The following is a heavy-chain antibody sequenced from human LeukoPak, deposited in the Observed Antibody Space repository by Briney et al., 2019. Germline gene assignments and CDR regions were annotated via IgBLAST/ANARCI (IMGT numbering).Heavy chain of an antibody. CDR3: ARQGEIAVAGIVFDY. CDR2: IYYSRST. V-gene: IGHV4-39*01. J-gene: IGHJ4*02. D-gene: IGHD6-19*01. CDR1: GGSITSSSYY. Sequence: PSETLSLTCTVSGGSITSSSYYWGWIRQPPGKGLEGIGSIYYSRSTYYNPSLKSRVNISVDTSKNQSSLKLSSVTAADTAGYYCARQGEIAVAGIVFDYWGQGTLVTVSS.